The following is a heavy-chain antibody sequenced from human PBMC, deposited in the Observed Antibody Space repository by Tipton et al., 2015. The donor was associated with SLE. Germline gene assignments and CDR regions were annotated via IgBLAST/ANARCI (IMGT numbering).Heavy chain of an antibody. CDR3: ARALDSSGLYYYFDY. J-gene: IGHJ4*02. CDR1: GFTFSSYA. D-gene: IGHD3-22*01. V-gene: IGHV3-23*01. Sequence: SLRLSCAASGFTFSSYAMSWVRQAPGKGLEWVSAISGSGGSTYYADSVKGRLTISRDNSKNTLYLQMNSLSAEDTAVYYCARALDSSGLYYYFDYWGQGTLVAVSS. CDR2: ISGSGGST.